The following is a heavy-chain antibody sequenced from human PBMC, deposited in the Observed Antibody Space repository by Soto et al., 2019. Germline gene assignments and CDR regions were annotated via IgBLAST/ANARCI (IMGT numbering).Heavy chain of an antibody. CDR2: INQGGST. D-gene: IGHD3-9*01. J-gene: IGHJ4*02. CDR3: APVRNFDKLFSL. CDR1: GGSFSNYY. Sequence: QVQLQQWGAGLLKPSETLSLTCAVYGGSFSNYYWSWIRQPPGKGLEWIGEINQGGSTTYNPSLKSRVTMSLATSQNQYFLKLNSVTAADTAVYYCAPVRNFDKLFSLWGQGTPVTVSS. V-gene: IGHV4-34*01.